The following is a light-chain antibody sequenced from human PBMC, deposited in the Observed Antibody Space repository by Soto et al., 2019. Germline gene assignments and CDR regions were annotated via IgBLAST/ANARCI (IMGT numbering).Light chain of an antibody. V-gene: IGLV2-14*01. CDR1: DSDVGGYHY. CDR3: YSYVKGASYV. CDR2: EVF. J-gene: IGLJ1*01. Sequence: QSVLTQPASVSGSPGQSITISCTGTDSDVGGYHYVSWYQQFSGRAPKVIIYEVFNRPSGVSDRFSGSKSGNTATLTISGLQADDEADYYCYSYVKGASYVFGSGTQLTVL.